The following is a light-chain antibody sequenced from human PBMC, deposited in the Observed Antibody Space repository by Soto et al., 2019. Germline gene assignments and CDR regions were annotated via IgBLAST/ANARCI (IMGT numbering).Light chain of an antibody. CDR3: QQYNSYSRT. V-gene: IGKV1-8*01. J-gene: IGKJ1*01. CDR1: QGISSY. Sequence: AIRMTQSPSSLSASTGDRVAITGGASQGISSYLAWYQQKPGKAPKLLIYKASSLESGVPSRFSGSGSGTEFTLTISSLQPDDFATYYCQQYNSYSRTFGQGTKVDI. CDR2: KAS.